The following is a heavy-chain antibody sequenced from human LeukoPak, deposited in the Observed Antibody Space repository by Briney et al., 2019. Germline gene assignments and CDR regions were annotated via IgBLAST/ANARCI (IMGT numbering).Heavy chain of an antibody. CDR3: ARGVITMIVVVKYYYYMDV. Sequence: ASVKVSCKASGYTFTSYDINWVRQATGQGLEWMGWINPNSGNTGYAQKFQGRVTMTRNTSISTAYMELSSLRSEDTAVYYCARGVITMIVVVKYYYYMDVWGKGTTVTVSS. CDR2: INPNSGNT. D-gene: IGHD3-22*01. J-gene: IGHJ6*03. CDR1: GYTFTSYD. V-gene: IGHV1-8*01.